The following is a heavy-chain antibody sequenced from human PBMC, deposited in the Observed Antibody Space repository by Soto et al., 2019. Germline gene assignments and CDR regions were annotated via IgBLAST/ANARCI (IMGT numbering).Heavy chain of an antibody. D-gene: IGHD2-8*01. J-gene: IGHJ4*02. CDR2: INHSGST. CDR1: GGSISSGGYY. Sequence: SETLSLTCTVSGGSISSGGYYWSWIRQHPGKGLEWIGDINHSGSTNYNPSLKSRVTISVDTSKNQFSLKLSSVTAADTAVYYCARQDYCTNGVCYDFDYWGQGTLVTVSS. CDR3: ARQDYCTNGVCYDFDY. V-gene: IGHV4-39*07.